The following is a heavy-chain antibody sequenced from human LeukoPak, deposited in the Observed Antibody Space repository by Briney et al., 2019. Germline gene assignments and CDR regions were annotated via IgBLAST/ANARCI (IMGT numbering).Heavy chain of an antibody. CDR1: GGSISSYY. V-gene: IGHV4-59*01. D-gene: IGHD6-19*01. CDR3: ARRGRNGRGWQDYL. Sequence: PSETLSLTCTVSGGSISSYYWSWIRQPPGKGLEWIANIYHTGSTNYNPSLSSRVTISIDTAKNQFSLKLTSVTAADTAVYYCARRGRNGRGWQDYLWGQGTLVTVSS. J-gene: IGHJ4*02. CDR2: IYHTGST.